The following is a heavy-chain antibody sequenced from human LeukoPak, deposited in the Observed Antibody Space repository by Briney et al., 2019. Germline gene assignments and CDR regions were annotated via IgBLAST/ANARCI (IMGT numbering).Heavy chain of an antibody. J-gene: IGHJ4*02. CDR2: IYYNGST. CDR1: GGSISSYY. CDR3: ARVASGYSYGSEIYYFDY. V-gene: IGHV4-59*01. Sequence: SETLSLTCTVSGGSISSYYWSWIRQPPGKGLEWIGYIYYNGSTNYNPSLKSRVTISVDTSKKQFSLKLSSVTAADTAVYYCARVASGYSYGSEIYYFDYWGQGTRVTVSS. D-gene: IGHD5-18*01.